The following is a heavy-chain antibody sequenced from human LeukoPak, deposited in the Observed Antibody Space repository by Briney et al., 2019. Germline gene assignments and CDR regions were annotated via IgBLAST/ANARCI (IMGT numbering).Heavy chain of an antibody. CDR3: ARAGRIAARLKWFDP. D-gene: IGHD6-6*01. CDR2: IYYSGST. CDR1: GGSISSGDYY. J-gene: IGHJ5*02. Sequence: SQTLSLTCTVSGGSISSGDYYLSWIRHPPGKGLEWIGYIYYSGSTYYNPSLNSRVTISVDTSKNQFSLKLSSVTAADTAVYYCARAGRIAARLKWFDPWGQGTLVTVSS. V-gene: IGHV4-30-4*08.